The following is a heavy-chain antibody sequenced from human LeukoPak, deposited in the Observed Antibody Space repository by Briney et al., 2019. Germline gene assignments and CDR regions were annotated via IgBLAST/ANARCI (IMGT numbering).Heavy chain of an antibody. V-gene: IGHV3-23*01. Sequence: GGSLRLSCAASGFTFSSYAMSWVRQAPGKGLEWVSAISGSGGSTYYADSVKGRFTISRDNSKNTLYLQMNSLRAEDTAVYYCAKDSSPFGVVPPTYYFDYWGQGTLVTVSS. CDR2: ISGSGGST. CDR1: GFTFSSYA. J-gene: IGHJ4*02. D-gene: IGHD3-3*01. CDR3: AKDSSPFGVVPPTYYFDY.